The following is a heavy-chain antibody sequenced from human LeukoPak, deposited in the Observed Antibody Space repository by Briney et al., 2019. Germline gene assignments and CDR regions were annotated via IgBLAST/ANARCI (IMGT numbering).Heavy chain of an antibody. V-gene: IGHV4-39*01. Sequence: PSETLSLTCTVSGGSISSSSYYWGWIRQPPGKGLEWIGSIYYSGSTYYNPSLKSRVTISVDTSKNQFSPKLSSVTAADTAVYYCARREWELRSDAFDIWGQGTMVTVSS. CDR3: ARREWELRSDAFDI. J-gene: IGHJ3*02. D-gene: IGHD1-26*01. CDR1: GGSISSSSYY. CDR2: IYYSGST.